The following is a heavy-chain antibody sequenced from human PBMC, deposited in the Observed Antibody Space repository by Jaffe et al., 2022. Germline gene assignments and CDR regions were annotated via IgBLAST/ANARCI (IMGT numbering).Heavy chain of an antibody. D-gene: IGHD4-17*01. Sequence: QVQLQESGPGLVKPSETLSLTCTVSGGSISSYYWSWIRQPPGKGLEWIGYIYYSGSTNYNPSLKSRVTISVDTSKNQFSLKLSSVTAADTAVYYCARGQFDYGGNQPPFDIWGQGTMVTVSS. CDR1: GGSISSYY. J-gene: IGHJ3*02. CDR3: ARGQFDYGGNQPPFDI. V-gene: IGHV4-59*01. CDR2: IYYSGST.